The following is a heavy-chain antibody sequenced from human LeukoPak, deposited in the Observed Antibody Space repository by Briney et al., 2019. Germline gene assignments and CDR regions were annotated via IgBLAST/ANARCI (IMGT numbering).Heavy chain of an antibody. CDR2: INTNTGNP. CDR3: ARSRPPLLCSSTSCYTRGGWFDP. J-gene: IGHJ5*02. D-gene: IGHD2-2*02. CDR1: GYTFTSYG. V-gene: IGHV7-4-1*02. Sequence: ASVKVSCKASGYTFTSYGISWVRQAPGQGLEWMGWINTNTGNPTYAQGFTGRFVFSLDTSVSTAYLQISSLKAEDTAVYYCARSRPPLLCSSTSCYTRGGWFDPWGQGTLVTVSS.